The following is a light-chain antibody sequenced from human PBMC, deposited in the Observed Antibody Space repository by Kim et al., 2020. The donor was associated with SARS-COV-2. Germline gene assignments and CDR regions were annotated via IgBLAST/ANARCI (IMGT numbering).Light chain of an antibody. V-gene: IGLV3-1*01. J-gene: IGLJ3*02. Sequence: VSPGQTASITCSGDKLGDKYACWYQQRPGQSPVMVIYEDAKRPSGIPERFSGSNSGNTATLTISGTQAADEADYFCQAWDSNIVVFGGGTKLTVL. CDR3: QAWDSNIVV. CDR2: EDA. CDR1: KLGDKY.